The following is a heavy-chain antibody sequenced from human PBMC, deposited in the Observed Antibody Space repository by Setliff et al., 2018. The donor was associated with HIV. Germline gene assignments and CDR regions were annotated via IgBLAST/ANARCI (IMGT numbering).Heavy chain of an antibody. CDR2: IYHSGST. Sequence: KPSETLSLTCDVSGFSISNGYYWGWIRQPPGKGLEWIGSIYHSGSTYYNPSLKSQVTISVDTSKNQFSLKLSSVTAADTAVYHCARRNSGWYDAFDIWGQGTMVTVSS. CDR3: ARRNSGWYDAFDI. J-gene: IGHJ3*02. CDR1: GFSISNGYY. V-gene: IGHV4-38-2*01. D-gene: IGHD6-19*01.